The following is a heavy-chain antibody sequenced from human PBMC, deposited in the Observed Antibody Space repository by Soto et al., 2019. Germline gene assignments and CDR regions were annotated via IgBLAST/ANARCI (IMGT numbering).Heavy chain of an antibody. Sequence: GGSLRLSCAASGFTFSSYWMHWVRQAPGKGLVWVSRINSDGSSTSYADSVKGRFTISRDNAKNTLYLQMNSLRAEDTAVYYCARVKKEDFWSGYPDVHYYYYYMDVWGKGTTVTVSS. J-gene: IGHJ6*03. CDR1: GFTFSSYW. CDR3: ARVKKEDFWSGYPDVHYYYYYMDV. D-gene: IGHD3-3*01. CDR2: INSDGSST. V-gene: IGHV3-74*01.